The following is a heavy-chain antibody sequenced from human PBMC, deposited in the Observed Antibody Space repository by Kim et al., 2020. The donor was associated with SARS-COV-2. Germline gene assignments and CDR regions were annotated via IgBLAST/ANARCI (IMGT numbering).Heavy chain of an antibody. D-gene: IGHD6-6*01. CDR2: ISWNSGSI. CDR3: AKDWGYSSSSPLDY. V-gene: IGHV3-9*01. Sequence: GGSLRLSCAASGFTFGDYAMHWVRQAPGKGLEWVSGISWNSGSIGYADSVKGRFTISRDNAKNSLYLQMNSLRAEDTALYYCAKDWGYSSSSPLDYWGQGTLVTVSS. CDR1: GFTFGDYA. J-gene: IGHJ4*02.